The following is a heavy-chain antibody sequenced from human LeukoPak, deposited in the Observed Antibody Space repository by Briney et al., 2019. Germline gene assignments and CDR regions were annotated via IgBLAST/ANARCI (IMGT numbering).Heavy chain of an antibody. CDR2: ISTGGDI. CDR1: AGSICNSY. Sequence: SDTLSLTCAVSAGSICNSYCSWARQPPGKGLEFIGCISTGGDINYNPSLRSRATMSINTSNNQLSLTLTSVTTADTAVYFCVRGPGRGYDLEPWGQGSLVTVSS. D-gene: IGHD3-22*01. CDR3: VRGPGRGYDLEP. J-gene: IGHJ5*02. V-gene: IGHV4-4*07.